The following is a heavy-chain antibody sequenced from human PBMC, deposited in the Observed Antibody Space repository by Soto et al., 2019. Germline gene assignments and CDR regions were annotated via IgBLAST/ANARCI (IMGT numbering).Heavy chain of an antibody. J-gene: IGHJ3*02. CDR2: ISSSSSTI. CDR1: GFTFSSYS. CDR3: AKDSHRAFRGAFDI. V-gene: IGHV3-48*01. Sequence: GGSLRLSCAASGFTFSSYSMNWVRQAPGKGLEWVSYISSSSSTIYYADSVKGRFTISRDNAKNSLYLQMNSLGAEDTAVYYCAKDSHRAFRGAFDIWGQGTMVTVSS.